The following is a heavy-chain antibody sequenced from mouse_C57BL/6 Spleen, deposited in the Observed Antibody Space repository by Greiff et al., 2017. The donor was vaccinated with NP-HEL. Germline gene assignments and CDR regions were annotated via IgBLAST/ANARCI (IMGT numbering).Heavy chain of an antibody. J-gene: IGHJ2*01. CDR2: YPGSGNTY. CDR1: YTFTDYYM. Sequence: VQLQQSGPELVKPGASVKMSCKASGYTFTDYYMHWVKQKPGKGLEWIGEIYPGSGNTYYHEKFKGKATLTAVTSSSTAYMQLSSLTSEDSAVYFCAKQLRLLPFGYWGQGTTLTVSA. V-gene: IGHV1-83*01. D-gene: IGHD3-2*02. CDR3: KQLRLLPFGY.